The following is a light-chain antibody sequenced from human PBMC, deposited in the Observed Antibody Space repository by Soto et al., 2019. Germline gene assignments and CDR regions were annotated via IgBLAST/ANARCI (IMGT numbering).Light chain of an antibody. Sequence: DIQLTQSPSFLSASVGDRVAITCRASQGIRSYLAWYQQKPGRAHKLLMYIASTLQTGVQSRFSGSGSGTEFTLTITSLQPEDFATYYCKQVNSYPITFGQGTRLEIK. CDR2: IAS. V-gene: IGKV1-9*01. J-gene: IGKJ5*01. CDR3: KQVNSYPIT. CDR1: QGIRSY.